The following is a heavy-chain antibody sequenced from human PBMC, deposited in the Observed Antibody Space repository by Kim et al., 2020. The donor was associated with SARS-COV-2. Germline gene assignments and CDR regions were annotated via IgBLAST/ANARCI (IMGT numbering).Heavy chain of an antibody. D-gene: IGHD3-10*01. CDR1: GYTFTSYG. Sequence: ASVKVSCKASGYTFTSYGISWVRQAPGQGLEWMGWISAYNGNTNYAQKLQGRVTMTTDTSTSTAYMELRSLRSDDTAVYYCARDIGEGYYYGSGSFDYWGQGTLVTVSS. CDR3: ARDIGEGYYYGSGSFDY. CDR2: ISAYNGNT. J-gene: IGHJ4*02. V-gene: IGHV1-18*04.